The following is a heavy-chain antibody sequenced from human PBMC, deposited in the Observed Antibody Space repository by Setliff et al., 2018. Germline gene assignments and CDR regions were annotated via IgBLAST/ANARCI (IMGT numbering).Heavy chain of an antibody. V-gene: IGHV4-38-2*01. J-gene: IGHJ5*02. D-gene: IGHD1-26*01. CDR3: ARGARIVGATPLPVNWFDP. CDR2: IYHSEST. Sequence: SETLSLTCAVSGYFISSGYFWGWIRQPPGKGLEWIGSIYHSESTYYNPSLKSRVTISVDTSKNQFSLKLSSVTAADTAVYYCARGARIVGATPLPVNWFDPWGQGTLVTVSS. CDR1: GYFISSGYF.